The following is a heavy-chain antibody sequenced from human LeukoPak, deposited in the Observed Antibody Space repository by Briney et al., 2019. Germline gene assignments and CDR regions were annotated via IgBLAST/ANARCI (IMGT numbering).Heavy chain of an antibody. D-gene: IGHD2-15*01. CDR3: ARGDFYCSGGSCYYYYMDV. CDR2: INHSGST. Sequence: SETLSLTCAVYGGSFSGYYWSWIRQPPGKGLEWIGEINHSGSTNYNPSLKSRVTISIDTSKNQFSLKLSSVTAADTAVYYCARGDFYCSGGSCYYYYMDVWGKGTTVTVSS. J-gene: IGHJ6*03. V-gene: IGHV4-34*01. CDR1: GGSFSGYY.